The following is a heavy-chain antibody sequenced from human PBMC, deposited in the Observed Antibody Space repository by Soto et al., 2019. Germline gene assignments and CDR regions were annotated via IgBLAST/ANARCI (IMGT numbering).Heavy chain of an antibody. D-gene: IGHD3-10*02. Sequence: EVQLMESGGGLFQPGGSLRLSCVASGFTFSNFAMGWVRQAPGKGLEWVSSIRGSGEITYHAESVNGRFTISRDNSNNTLFLPMTILKVEDTAVYYCAKSPDLVLPFDLWAVAPWSLS. V-gene: IGHV3-23*01. CDR2: IRGSGEIT. J-gene: IGHJ2*01. CDR3: AKSPDLVLPFDL. CDR1: GFTFSNFA.